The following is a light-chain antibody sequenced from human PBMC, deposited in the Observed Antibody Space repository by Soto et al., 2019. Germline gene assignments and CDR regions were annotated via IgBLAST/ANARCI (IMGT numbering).Light chain of an antibody. CDR1: QSITRW. Sequence: DIQMTQSPSTLSASVGDRVTITCRADQSITRWLAWFQQKPGKAPSLLIYDATNLQPGVPSRFSGSGSGTEFTLTISSLQPDDLATYYDKKYNEYSHSFGKGTK. J-gene: IGKJ2*01. CDR3: KKYNEYSHS. V-gene: IGKV1-5*01. CDR2: DAT.